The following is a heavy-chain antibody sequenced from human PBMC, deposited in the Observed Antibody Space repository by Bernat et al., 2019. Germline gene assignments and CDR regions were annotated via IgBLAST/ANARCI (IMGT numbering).Heavy chain of an antibody. CDR2: IYYSGSS. V-gene: IGHV4-59*01. Sequence: QVQLQESGPGLVKPSGTLSLTCTVSGGSISSYYWSWIRQPPGGGLEWIGYIYYSGSSHYNPSLKSRVTISVDTSKNQFSLKLRSVTAADTAVYYCARDMGEGLIRGGYFDLWGRGTLVTVSS. CDR1: GGSISSYY. CDR3: ARDMGEGLIRGGYFDL. D-gene: IGHD2-21*01. J-gene: IGHJ2*01.